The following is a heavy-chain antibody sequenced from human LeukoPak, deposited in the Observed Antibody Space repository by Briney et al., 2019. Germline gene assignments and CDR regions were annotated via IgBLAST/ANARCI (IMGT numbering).Heavy chain of an antibody. Sequence: GRSLRLSCVASGFTFSSYGMHWVRQAPGKGLEWVATISYDGSDKYYAESVKGRFTISRDNSKNTLYLQMNSLRDEDTAMYSCATLLLGVGGDYWGQGTLVTVSS. J-gene: IGHJ4*02. CDR3: ATLLLGVGGDY. D-gene: IGHD2-15*01. CDR2: ISYDGSDK. CDR1: GFTFSSYG. V-gene: IGHV3-30*03.